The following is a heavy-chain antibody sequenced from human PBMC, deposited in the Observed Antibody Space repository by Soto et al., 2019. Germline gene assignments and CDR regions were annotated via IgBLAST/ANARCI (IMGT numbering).Heavy chain of an antibody. Sequence: GGSLRLSCAASGFTFSSYAMNWVRQAPGKGLEWVSVISGSGGSTYYADSVKGRFTISRDNSKNTLYLQMKSLGAEDTAVYYCAKRASGSYFDFWGQGTLVTVSS. J-gene: IGHJ4*02. V-gene: IGHV3-23*01. D-gene: IGHD3-10*01. CDR3: AKRASGSYFDF. CDR2: ISGSGGST. CDR1: GFTFSSYA.